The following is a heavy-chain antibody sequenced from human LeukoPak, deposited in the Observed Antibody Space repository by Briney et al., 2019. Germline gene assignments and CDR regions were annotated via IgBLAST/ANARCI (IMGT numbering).Heavy chain of an antibody. CDR3: AREGDVVGATIDS. J-gene: IGHJ4*02. D-gene: IGHD1-26*01. CDR1: GYSISSGYY. V-gene: IGHV4-38-2*02. Sequence: SETLSLTCTASGYSISSGYYWGRIRQPPGKGLEWLGSISHRGSTYYNPSLKGRVTISLDSSKNQFSLKLSSVTAADTAFYYCAREGDVVGATIDSWGQGTLVTVSS. CDR2: ISHRGST.